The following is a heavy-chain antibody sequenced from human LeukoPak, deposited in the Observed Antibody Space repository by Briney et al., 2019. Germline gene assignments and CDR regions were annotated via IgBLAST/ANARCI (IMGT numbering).Heavy chain of an antibody. J-gene: IGHJ3*02. D-gene: IGHD3-22*01. CDR3: ARRHYYDSRGAFDI. Sequence: SETLSLTCAVSGGSISSSNWWSWIRQPPGKGLEWIGEIYHSGSTNYNPSLKSRVTISVDKSKTQFSLKLSSVTAADTAVYYCARRHYYDSRGAFDIWGQGTMVTVSS. V-gene: IGHV4-4*02. CDR2: IYHSGST. CDR1: GGSISSSNW.